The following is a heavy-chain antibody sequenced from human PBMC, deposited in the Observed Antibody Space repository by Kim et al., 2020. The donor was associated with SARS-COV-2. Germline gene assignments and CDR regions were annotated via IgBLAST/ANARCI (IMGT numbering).Heavy chain of an antibody. D-gene: IGHD3-3*01. CDR1: GGSISSGGYY. V-gene: IGHV4-31*03. CDR2: IYYSGCT. Sequence: SETLSLTCTVSGGSISSGGYYWSWLRQHPGKDLEWIGYIYYSGCTYYNPSLKSRVTISVDTSKNQFSLKLSSVTAADTAVYYCARAHRTIFGVVEYMDVWGQGTTVTVSS. CDR3: ARAHRTIFGVVEYMDV. J-gene: IGHJ6*02.